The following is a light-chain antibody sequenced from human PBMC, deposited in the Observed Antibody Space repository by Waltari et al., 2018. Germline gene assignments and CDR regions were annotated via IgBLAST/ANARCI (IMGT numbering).Light chain of an antibody. CDR1: QSIGRS. V-gene: IGKV3-20*01. CDR3: QKYERLPAT. Sequence: SCRASQSIGRSLVWYQQKPGQAPRLLIYDVSRRATGIPDRFSGSGYGTDFSHTISRLEPEDFAVYYCQKYERLPATFGQGTTVEIK. J-gene: IGKJ1*01. CDR2: DVS.